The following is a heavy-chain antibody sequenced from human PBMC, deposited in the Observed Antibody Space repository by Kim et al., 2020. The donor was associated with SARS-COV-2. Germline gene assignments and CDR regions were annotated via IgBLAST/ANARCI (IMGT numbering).Heavy chain of an antibody. J-gene: IGHJ6*02. Sequence: GGSLRLSCAASGFTFNRYNMNWVRQAPGKGLECVSYMSSSGSTIYYADSVKGRFTISRDNAKNSLYLQMNSLRDEDTAVYYCAGEGYYDSSGSYGMDVWGQGTTVTVSS. V-gene: IGHV3-48*02. CDR2: MSSSGSTI. CDR3: AGEGYYDSSGSYGMDV. D-gene: IGHD3-22*01. CDR1: GFTFNRYN.